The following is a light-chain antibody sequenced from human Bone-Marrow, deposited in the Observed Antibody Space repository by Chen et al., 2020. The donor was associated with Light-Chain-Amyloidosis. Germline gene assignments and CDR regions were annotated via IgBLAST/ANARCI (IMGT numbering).Light chain of an antibody. V-gene: IGKV1-5*01. CDR3: QHYNSFSPWT. J-gene: IGKJ1*01. Sequence: DIPLTQSPSTLSASVGDRVTITCRASQSIGSWLAWYQQKPGKAPKLLIYDASSLESGVPSRFSGSGSGTEFTLTISSLQPDDFATYYCQHYNSFSPWTFGQGTKVEI. CDR1: QSIGSW. CDR2: DAS.